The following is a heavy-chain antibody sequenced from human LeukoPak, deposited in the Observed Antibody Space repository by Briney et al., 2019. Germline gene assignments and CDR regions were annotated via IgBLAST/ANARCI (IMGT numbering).Heavy chain of an antibody. V-gene: IGHV1-46*01. CDR2: INPSGGST. D-gene: IGHD6-13*01. CDR1: GYTFTSYY. J-gene: IGHJ4*02. CDR3: ARAFIAAADAYYFDY. Sequence: GASVKVSCKASGYTFTSYYMHWVRQAPGQGLEWMGIINPSGGSTSYAQKFQGRVTVTRDTSTSTVYMELSSLRSEDTAVYYCARAFIAAADAYYFDYWGQGTLVTVSS.